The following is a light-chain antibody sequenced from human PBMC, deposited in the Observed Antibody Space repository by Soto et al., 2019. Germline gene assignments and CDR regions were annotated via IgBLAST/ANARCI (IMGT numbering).Light chain of an antibody. CDR3: TSFTSSSTWV. V-gene: IGLV2-14*03. Sequence: QSALTQPASVSGSPGQSITISCTGTSSDVGGYNYVSWFQQHPGKAPKLKIYEVSNRPSGVSNRFSGSKSGYTASLPISELQAEDEADYYCTSFTSSSTWVFGGGTQLTVL. CDR1: SSDVGGYNY. CDR2: EVS. J-gene: IGLJ3*02.